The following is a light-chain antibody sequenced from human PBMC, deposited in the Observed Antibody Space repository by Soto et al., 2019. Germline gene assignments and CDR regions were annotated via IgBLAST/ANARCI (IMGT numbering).Light chain of an antibody. J-gene: IGKJ1*01. CDR3: QQCNNWPPWT. CDR2: GAS. V-gene: IGKV3D-15*01. Sequence: EIVMTQAPATLSVSPGERATLSCRASQSVGSNLVWYQQKPGQAPRLLIYGASTRATGIPARFSGSGSGTEFTLTISSLQSEDSAVYFCQQCNNWPPWTFGPGTKV. CDR1: QSVGSN.